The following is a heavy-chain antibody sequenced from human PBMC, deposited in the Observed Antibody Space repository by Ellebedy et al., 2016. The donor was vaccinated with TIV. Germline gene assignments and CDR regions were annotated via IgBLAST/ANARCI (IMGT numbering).Heavy chain of an antibody. CDR1: GGSISRSSSY. V-gene: IGHV4-39*01. J-gene: IGHJ5*02. D-gene: IGHD3-10*01. Sequence: SETLSLTCTVSGGSISRSSSYWGWIRQSPQKELEWIGSIYYTGSTFYNPSLKSRVTISVDTSKSQFSLRLTSVTAADTAVYYCARWFGELLYVRWFDPWGQGILVTVSS. CDR3: ARWFGELLYVRWFDP. CDR2: IYYTGST.